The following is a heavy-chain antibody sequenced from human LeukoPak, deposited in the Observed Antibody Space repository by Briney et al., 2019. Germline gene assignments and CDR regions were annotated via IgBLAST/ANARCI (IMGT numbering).Heavy chain of an antibody. CDR2: IGGSGGFTT. D-gene: IGHD6-25*01. CDR3: ARDRGCYYMDV. V-gene: IGHV3-23*01. Sequence: PGGSLRLSCAASGFTFSSYEMNWVRQAPGKGLEWVSGIGGSGGFTTYFADSVKGPFTISRDNSKNTLYLQMNSLRAGDTAVYYCARDRGCYYMDVWGKGTTVTISS. CDR1: GFTFSSYE. J-gene: IGHJ6*03.